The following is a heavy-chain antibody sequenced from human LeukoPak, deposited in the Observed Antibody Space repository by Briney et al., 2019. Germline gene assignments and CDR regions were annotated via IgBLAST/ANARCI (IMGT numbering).Heavy chain of an antibody. D-gene: IGHD1-14*01. CDR2: ISYDGSNK. Sequence: GGSLRLSGAASGFTFSSYVMHWVRQAPGKGLEWVTVISYDGSNKYYADSVKGRFTISRDTSKNTLYLQMNSLRAEDTAVYYCAKSFVGGIHDYFDYWGQGTLVTVSS. J-gene: IGHJ4*02. V-gene: IGHV3-30*18. CDR3: AKSFVGGIHDYFDY. CDR1: GFTFSSYV.